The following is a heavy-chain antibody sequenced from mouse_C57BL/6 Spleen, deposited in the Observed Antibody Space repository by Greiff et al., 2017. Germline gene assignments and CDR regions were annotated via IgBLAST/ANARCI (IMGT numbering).Heavy chain of an antibody. J-gene: IGHJ2*01. CDR2: INPGSGGT. CDR1: GYAFTNYL. V-gene: IGHV1-54*01. Sequence: VQLQQSGAELVRPGTSVKVSCKASGYAFTNYLIEWVKQRPGQGLEWIGVINPGSGGTNYNEKFKGKATLTAYKSSSTAYMQLSSLTAEDSAVYFCARFDYDERDYWGQGTTLTVSS. D-gene: IGHD2-4*01. CDR3: ARFDYDERDY.